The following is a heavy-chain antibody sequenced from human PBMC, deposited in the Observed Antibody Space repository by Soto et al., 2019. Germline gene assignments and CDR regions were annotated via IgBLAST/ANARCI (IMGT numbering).Heavy chain of an antibody. D-gene: IGHD6-13*01. CDR2: INNGGEYI. CDR3: ARDKSAGSSIRY. Sequence: EVQVVESGGGLVKPGGSLRLSCTAPGSPFSSYGMNWVRQAPGKGLEWVASINNGGEYIYYADSVQGRFTISRDNAKNSLHLQMNSLRAEDTAVYFCARDKSAGSSIRYWGQGTLVTVSS. V-gene: IGHV3-21*01. CDR1: GSPFSSYG. J-gene: IGHJ4*02.